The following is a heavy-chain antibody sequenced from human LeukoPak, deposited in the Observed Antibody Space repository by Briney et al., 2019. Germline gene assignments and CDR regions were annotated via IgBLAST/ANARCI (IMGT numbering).Heavy chain of an antibody. CDR3: AHRHGAGDGYDY. CDR2: IYWDDDK. CDR1: GFSLSTSGVG. V-gene: IGHV2-5*02. D-gene: IGHD5-24*01. Sequence: SGPTLVNPTQTHTLTCTFFGFSLSTSGVGVGWIRQPPGKALEWLALIYWDDDKRYSPSLKSRLTITKDTSKNQVILKMPNMDPVDTATYYCAHRHGAGDGYDYWGQGTLVTVSS. J-gene: IGHJ4*02.